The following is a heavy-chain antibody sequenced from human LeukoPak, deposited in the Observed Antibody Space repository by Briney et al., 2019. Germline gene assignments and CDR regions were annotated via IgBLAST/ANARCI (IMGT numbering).Heavy chain of an antibody. CDR3: ARVPDYDILTGYPYYFDY. Sequence: SVKVSCKASGGTFSSYAISWVRQAPGQGLEWMGGIIPIFGTANYAQKFQGRVTITADESASTAYMELSSLRSEDTAVYYCARVPDYDILTGYPYYFDYWGQGTLVTVSS. CDR2: IIPIFGTA. CDR1: GGTFSSYA. D-gene: IGHD3-9*01. V-gene: IGHV1-69*01. J-gene: IGHJ4*02.